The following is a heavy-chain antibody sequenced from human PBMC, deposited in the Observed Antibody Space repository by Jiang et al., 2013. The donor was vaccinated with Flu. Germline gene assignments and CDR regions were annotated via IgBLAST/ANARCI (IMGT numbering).Heavy chain of an antibody. CDR2: IDPEDSYT. Sequence: LRLSCQTSGYNFTDSWISWVRQMPGKGLEWMGRIDPEDSYTNYSPSFQGRITISADTSTNTAYVQWRSLRPSDSALYYCGRYSVGRKADYWGQGTLVTVSS. CDR3: GRYSVGRKADY. CDR1: GYNFTDSW. V-gene: IGHV5-10-1*01. D-gene: IGHD1-26*01. J-gene: IGHJ4*02.